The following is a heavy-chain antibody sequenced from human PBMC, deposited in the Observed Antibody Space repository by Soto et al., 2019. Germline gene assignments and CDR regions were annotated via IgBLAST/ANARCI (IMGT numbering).Heavy chain of an antibody. CDR3: ASHRLVGATHCLDY. CDR2: RWYDGSNT. Sequence: PGGSLRLACAASGLTCSSYGMHWVGQAPGKGLEGVAVRWYDGSNTYYADSVKGRFTISRENSKNTLYLQMNSLRAEDTAVYYWASHRLVGATHCLDYWGQGT. J-gene: IGHJ4*02. D-gene: IGHD1-26*01. CDR1: GLTCSSYG. V-gene: IGHV3-33*01.